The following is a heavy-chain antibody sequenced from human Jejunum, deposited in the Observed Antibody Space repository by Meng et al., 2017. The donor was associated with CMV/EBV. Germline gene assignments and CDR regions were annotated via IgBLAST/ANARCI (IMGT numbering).Heavy chain of an antibody. J-gene: IGHJ5*02. CDR1: GLTFNAYA. D-gene: IGHD2-21*01. CDR2: IYSGGSTT. V-gene: IGHV3-23*03. CDR3: AKAESSAWYSSDH. Sequence: SGLTFNAYAMSWVRQAPGRGVEWVSVIYSGGSTTYSADSVRGRFTISRDNSKNTLYLRMNSLRAEDTAIYYCAKAESSAWYSSDHWGQGTLVTVSS.